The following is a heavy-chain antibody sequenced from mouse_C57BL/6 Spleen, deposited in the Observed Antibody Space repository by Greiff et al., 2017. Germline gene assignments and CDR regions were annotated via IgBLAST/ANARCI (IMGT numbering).Heavy chain of an antibody. J-gene: IGHJ4*01. V-gene: IGHV1-72*01. CDR1: GYTFTSYW. CDR2: IDPNSGGT. Sequence: VKLQQPGAELVKPGASVKLSCKASGYTFTSYWMHWVKQRPGRGLEWIGRIDPNSGGTKYNEKFKSKATLTVDTPSSTAYMQLSSLTSEDSAVYDCERESGRHYALAYWGQGTSVTVSA. CDR3: ERESGRHYALAY. D-gene: IGHD1-3*01.